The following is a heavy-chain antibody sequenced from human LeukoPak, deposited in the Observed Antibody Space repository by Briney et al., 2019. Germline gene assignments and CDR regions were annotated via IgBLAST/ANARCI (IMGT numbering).Heavy chain of an antibody. CDR1: GFTFSSYA. CDR2: ISYDGSNK. D-gene: IGHD2-2*01. J-gene: IGHJ3*02. CDR3: ARADTNDAFDI. V-gene: IGHV3-30-3*01. Sequence: GGSLRLSCAASGFTFSSYAMHWVRQAPGKGLEWVAVISYDGSNKYYADSVKGRFTISRDNSKNTLYLQMNSLRAEDTAVYYCARADTNDAFDIWGQGTMVTVSS.